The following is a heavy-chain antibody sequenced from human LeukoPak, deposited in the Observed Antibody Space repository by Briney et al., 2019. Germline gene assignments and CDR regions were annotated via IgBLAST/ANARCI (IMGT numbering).Heavy chain of an antibody. J-gene: IGHJ6*03. CDR3: ARVPYCSSTSCYLGYYYYMDV. Sequence: SETLSLTCTVSGGSISSYYWSWIRQPPGKGLEWIGYIYYSGSTNYSPSLKSRVTISVDTSKNQFSLKLSSVTAADTAVYYCARVPYCSSTSCYLGYYYYMDVWGKGTTVTVSS. V-gene: IGHV4-59*01. CDR1: GGSISSYY. CDR2: IYYSGST. D-gene: IGHD2-2*01.